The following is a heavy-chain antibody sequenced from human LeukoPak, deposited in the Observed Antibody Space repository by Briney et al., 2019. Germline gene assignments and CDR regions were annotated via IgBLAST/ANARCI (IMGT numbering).Heavy chain of an antibody. D-gene: IGHD3-10*01. CDR3: ARFGYGSGSQENHDAFDI. CDR1: GFTFSSYG. J-gene: IGHJ3*02. Sequence: GGSLRLSCAASGFTFSSYGMHWVRQAPGKGLEWVAFIRYDGSNKYYADSVKGRFTISRDNSKNTLYLQMNSLRAEDTAVYYCARFGYGSGSQENHDAFDIWGQGTMVTVSS. CDR2: IRYDGSNK. V-gene: IGHV3-30*02.